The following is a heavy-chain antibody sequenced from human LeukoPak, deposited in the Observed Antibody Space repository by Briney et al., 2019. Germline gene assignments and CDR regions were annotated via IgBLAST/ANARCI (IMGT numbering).Heavy chain of an antibody. CDR3: ARQPQHPPTGNAFDM. D-gene: IGHD1-14*01. CDR1: GGSITSSSYY. J-gene: IGHJ3*02. CDR2: MYYSGST. V-gene: IGHV4-39*01. Sequence: SETLSLTCTVSGGSITSSSYYWGWIRQPPGKGLEWIGSMYYSGSTYYNPSLKSRVTISVDTSKNQFSLKLSPVTAADTALFYCARQPQHPPTGNAFDMWGHGTMVTVSS.